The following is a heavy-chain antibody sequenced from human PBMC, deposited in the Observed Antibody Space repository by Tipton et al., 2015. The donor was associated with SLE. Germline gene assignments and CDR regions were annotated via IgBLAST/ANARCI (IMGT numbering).Heavy chain of an antibody. V-gene: IGHV3-48*03. J-gene: IGHJ5*02. Sequence: LSLTCAASGFTFSSYEMNWVRQAPGKGLEWVSYISSSGSTIYYADSVKGRFTISRDNAKNSLYLQMNSLRAEDTAVYYCARGSQVTSGWYLWGQGTLVTVSS. D-gene: IGHD6-19*01. CDR1: GFTFSSYE. CDR3: ARGSQVTSGWYL. CDR2: ISSSGSTI.